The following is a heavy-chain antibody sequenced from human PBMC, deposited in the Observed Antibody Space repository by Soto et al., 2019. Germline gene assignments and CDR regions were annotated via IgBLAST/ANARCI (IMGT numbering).Heavy chain of an antibody. Sequence: SETLSLTCAVYGGSFSGYYWSWIRQPPGKGLEWIGEINHSGSTNYNPSLKSRLIISIDTSKNQFPLKVGSVTAADTAVYYCASSSLYGMDVWGQGTTVTVSS. CDR3: ASSSLYGMDV. CDR1: GGSFSGYY. CDR2: INHSGST. J-gene: IGHJ6*02. V-gene: IGHV4-34*01.